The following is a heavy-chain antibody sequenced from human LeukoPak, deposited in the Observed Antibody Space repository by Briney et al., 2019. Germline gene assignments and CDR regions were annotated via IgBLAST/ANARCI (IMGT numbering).Heavy chain of an antibody. V-gene: IGHV3-48*03. CDR1: GFTFSSYE. CDR2: ITSSGGTI. Sequence: PGGSLGLSCAASGFTFSSYEMNWVRQAPGKGLEWVSYITSSGGTIYYADSVKGRFTISRDNAKNSLYLQMNSLRAEDTAVYYCARLLGVRDYWGQGTLVTVSS. J-gene: IGHJ4*02. CDR3: ARLLGVRDY. D-gene: IGHD1-26*01.